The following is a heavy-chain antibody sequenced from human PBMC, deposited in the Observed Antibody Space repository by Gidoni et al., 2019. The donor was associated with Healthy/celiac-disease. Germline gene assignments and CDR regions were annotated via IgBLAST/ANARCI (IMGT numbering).Heavy chain of an antibody. D-gene: IGHD2-2*01. J-gene: IGHJ6*02. CDR1: GGTFSSYA. CDR2: IIPIFGTA. Sequence: QVQLVQSGAEVKKPGSSVKVSCKASGGTFSSYATSWVRQAPGQGLEWMGGIIPIFGTANYAQKFQGRVTITADESTSTAYMELSSLRSEDTAVYYCARDQDIVVVPAAIYYYGMDVWGQGTTVTVSS. V-gene: IGHV1-69*01. CDR3: ARDQDIVVVPAAIYYYGMDV.